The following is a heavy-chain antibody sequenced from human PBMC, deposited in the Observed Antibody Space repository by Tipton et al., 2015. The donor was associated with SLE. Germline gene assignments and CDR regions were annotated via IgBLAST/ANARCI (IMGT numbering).Heavy chain of an antibody. CDR3: ARDDRTVSGMDV. CDR2: IYYSGST. CDR1: GGSISSHY. Sequence: TLSLTCTVSGGSISSHYWSWIRQPPGKGLEWIGYIYYSGSTNYNPSLKSRVTISVDTSKNQFSLKLSSVTAADTAVYYCARDDRTVSGMDVWGQGTTVTVSS. V-gene: IGHV4-59*11. D-gene: IGHD1-14*01. J-gene: IGHJ6*02.